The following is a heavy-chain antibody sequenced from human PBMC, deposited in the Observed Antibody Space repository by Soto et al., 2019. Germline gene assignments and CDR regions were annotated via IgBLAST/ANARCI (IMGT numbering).Heavy chain of an antibody. CDR3: AKDRRAGGNSAFYFDF. Sequence: GGSLRLSCAASGFKLSNYAMSWVRQAPWKGLEWVSLISATGGGTYYADSVKGRFTISRDNSHNTLYLQVHSLTAEDTAVYYCAKDRRAGGNSAFYFDFWGQGVQVTAS. D-gene: IGHD3-16*01. CDR2: ISATGGGT. J-gene: IGHJ4*02. CDR1: GFKLSNYA. V-gene: IGHV3-23*01.